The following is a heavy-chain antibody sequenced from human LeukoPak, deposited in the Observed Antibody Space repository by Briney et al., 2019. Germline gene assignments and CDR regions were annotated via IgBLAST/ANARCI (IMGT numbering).Heavy chain of an antibody. CDR1: GYAFTGYY. V-gene: IGHV1-2*02. CDR2: INPNSGGT. Sequence: ASVKVSCKASGYAFTGYYLHWVRQAPGQGLEWMGWINPNSGGTNYAQKFQGRVTMTRDTSISTAYMELSRLISDDTAVYYCARDYDSSGYQPPDYWGQGTLVTVSS. CDR3: ARDYDSSGYQPPDY. J-gene: IGHJ4*02. D-gene: IGHD3-22*01.